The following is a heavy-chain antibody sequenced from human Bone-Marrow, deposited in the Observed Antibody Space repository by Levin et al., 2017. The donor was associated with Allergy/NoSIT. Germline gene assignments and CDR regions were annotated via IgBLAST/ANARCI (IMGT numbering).Heavy chain of an antibody. V-gene: IGHV1-18*01. Sequence: ASVKVSCKASGYTFTSYGISWVRQAPGQGLEWMGWISAYNGNTNYAQKLQGRVTMTTDTSTSTAYMELRSLRSDDTAVYYCARAIRRGVRYSYGPNRDYWGQGTLVTVSS. CDR3: ARAIRRGVRYSYGPNRDY. J-gene: IGHJ4*02. CDR2: ISAYNGNT. D-gene: IGHD5-18*01. CDR1: GYTFTSYG.